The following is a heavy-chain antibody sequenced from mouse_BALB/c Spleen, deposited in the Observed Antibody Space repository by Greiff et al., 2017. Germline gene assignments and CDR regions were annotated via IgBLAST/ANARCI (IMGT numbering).Heavy chain of an antibody. CDR3: ARYPYYYGSSYEAFFDY. CDR2: INPSTGYT. Sequence: QVQLQQSGAELAKPGASVKMSCKASGYTFTSYWMHWVKQRPGQGLEWIGYINPSTGYTEYNQKFKDKATLTADKSSSTAYMQLSSLTSEDSAVYYCARYPYYYGSSYEAFFDYWGQGTTLTVSS. CDR1: GYTFTSYW. V-gene: IGHV1-7*01. D-gene: IGHD1-1*01. J-gene: IGHJ2*01.